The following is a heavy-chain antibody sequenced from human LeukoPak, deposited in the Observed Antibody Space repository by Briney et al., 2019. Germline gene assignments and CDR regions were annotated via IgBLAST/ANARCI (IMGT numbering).Heavy chain of an antibody. CDR3: AKWKLNYYGSGSYLQNYYYYYMDD. V-gene: IGHV3-48*03. CDR2: ISSSGSTI. D-gene: IGHD3-10*01. CDR1: GFTFSSYE. J-gene: IGHJ6*03. Sequence: GGSLRLSCAASGFTFSSYEMNWVRQAPGKGLEWVSYISSSGSTIYYADSVKGRFTISRDNAKNSLYLQINSLRADDRAGYYCAKWKLNYYGSGSYLQNYYYYYMDDWGKGTTVTVSS.